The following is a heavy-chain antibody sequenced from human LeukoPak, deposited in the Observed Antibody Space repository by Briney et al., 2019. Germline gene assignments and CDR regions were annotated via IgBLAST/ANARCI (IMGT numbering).Heavy chain of an antibody. Sequence: PGGPLRLSCAASRFTFSSYAMSWVRQAPGKGLEWVSAISGTGGSTYYADSVKGRFTISRDNSKNTLYLQMNSLRADDTAVYYCPKSPGYGDYVGYHFEHWGQGTLVTVSS. CDR2: ISGTGGST. D-gene: IGHD4-17*01. V-gene: IGHV3-23*01. J-gene: IGHJ4*02. CDR1: RFTFSSYA. CDR3: PKSPGYGDYVGYHFEH.